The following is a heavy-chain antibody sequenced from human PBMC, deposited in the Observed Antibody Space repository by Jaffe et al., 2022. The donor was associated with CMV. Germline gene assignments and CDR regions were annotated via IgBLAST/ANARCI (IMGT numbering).Heavy chain of an antibody. V-gene: IGHV3-23*01. CDR3: ILSGH. D-gene: IGHD3-10*01. J-gene: IGHJ4*02. CDR2: ITGSGDGT. Sequence: EVQLLESGGGLVQPGGSLRLSCAASGFTFRNYAMSWVRQAPGKGLEWVSGITGSGDGTYYADSVKGRFTISRDNSKSTLYLQMNSLRAEDTAMYWCILSGHWGQGTLVSVSS. CDR1: GFTFRNYA.